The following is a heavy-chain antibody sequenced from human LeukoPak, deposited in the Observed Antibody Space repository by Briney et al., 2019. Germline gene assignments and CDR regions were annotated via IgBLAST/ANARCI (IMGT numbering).Heavy chain of an antibody. Sequence: GGSLRLSCAASGFTVSSNYMSWVRQAPGKGLEWVSVIYSGGSTYYADSVKGRFTISRDNSKNTLYLQMNSLRAEDTAVYYCAREPVLLWFGELYYYGMDVWGQGTTVTVSS. CDR3: AREPVLLWFGELYYYGMDV. CDR1: GFTVSSNY. D-gene: IGHD3-10*01. V-gene: IGHV3-53*01. J-gene: IGHJ6*02. CDR2: IYSGGST.